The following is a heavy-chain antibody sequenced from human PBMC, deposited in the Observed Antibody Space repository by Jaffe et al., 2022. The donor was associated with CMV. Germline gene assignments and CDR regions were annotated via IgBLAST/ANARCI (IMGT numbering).Heavy chain of an antibody. CDR1: GGSISSYY. D-gene: IGHD3-9*01. V-gene: IGHV4-59*08. CDR3: ARSEIDILTGYLFDY. J-gene: IGHJ4*02. Sequence: QVQLQESGPGLVKPSETLSLTCTVSGGSISSYYWSWIRQPPGKGLEWIGYIYYSGSTNYNPSLKSRVTISVDTSKNQFSLKLSSVTAADTAVYYCARSEIDILTGYLFDYWGQGTLVTVSS. CDR2: IYYSGST.